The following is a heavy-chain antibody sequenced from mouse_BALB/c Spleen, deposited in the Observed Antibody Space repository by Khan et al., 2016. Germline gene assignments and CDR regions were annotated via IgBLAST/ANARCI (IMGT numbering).Heavy chain of an antibody. Sequence: QVQLKESGPGLVAPSQSLSITCTVSGFSLIAYGVNWVRQPPGKSLEWLGMIWGDGTTDYNSALKSRLNITKDNSKRQVFLKMNSLQTDDTARYYWAREGWGYYDMDYWGQGTSVTVSS. CDR3: AREGWGYYDMDY. V-gene: IGHV2-6-7*01. CDR2: IWGDGTT. J-gene: IGHJ4*01. CDR1: GFSLIAYG.